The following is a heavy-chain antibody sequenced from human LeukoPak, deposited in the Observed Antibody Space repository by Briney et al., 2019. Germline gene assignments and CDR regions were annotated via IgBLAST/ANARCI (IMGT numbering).Heavy chain of an antibody. V-gene: IGHV3-23*01. D-gene: IGHD5-24*01. CDR1: GFTFSSHA. CDR2: FTSGSSDI. CDR3: ANAGERWLQCKLDY. J-gene: IGHJ4*02. Sequence: GGSLRLSCAASGFTFSSHAMSWVRQAPGKGLEWVSTFTSGSSDIYNADSVKGRFTISRDNYKNTLYLQMKRLRAEETAVYYCANAGERWLQCKLDYWGQGTLVTVSS.